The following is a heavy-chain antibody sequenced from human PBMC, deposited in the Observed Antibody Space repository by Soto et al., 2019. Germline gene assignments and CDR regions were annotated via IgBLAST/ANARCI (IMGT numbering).Heavy chain of an antibody. D-gene: IGHD6-13*01. CDR1: GFSFSDYG. CDR2: ILFDASHE. V-gene: IGHV3-33*01. CDR3: ARDQGRATADGPLGNGLDV. J-gene: IGHJ6*02. Sequence: XGSLRLSCAASGFSFSDYGMHWVRQAPGKGLEWLTIILFDASHEYYADSVKGRFTISRDNSNNTLYLQLNSLTADDTAVYFCARDQGRATADGPLGNGLDVWGQGTAVTVSS.